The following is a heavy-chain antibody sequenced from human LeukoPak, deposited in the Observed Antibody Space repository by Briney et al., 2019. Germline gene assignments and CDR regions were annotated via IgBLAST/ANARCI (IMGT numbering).Heavy chain of an antibody. CDR3: ARFSSGYYYRLDY. Sequence: SETLSLTCTVSGGSTSSDYWSWIRQPPGKGPEWIGYIYYSGSTNYNPSLKSRVTISEDTSKNQFSLKLSSVTAADTAVYYCARFSSGYYYRLDYWGQGTLVTVSS. CDR2: IYYSGST. J-gene: IGHJ4*02. CDR1: GGSTSSDY. V-gene: IGHV4-59*08. D-gene: IGHD3-22*01.